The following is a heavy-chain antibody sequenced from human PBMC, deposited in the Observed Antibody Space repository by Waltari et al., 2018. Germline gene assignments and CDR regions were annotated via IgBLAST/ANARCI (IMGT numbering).Heavy chain of an antibody. D-gene: IGHD2-21*02. V-gene: IGHV3-15*05. CDR1: GFIFTDAW. J-gene: IGHJ5*02. CDR2: IKSESDGGTT. Sequence: EVQLVESGGGLVKPGGSLILSCTASGFIFTDAWMSWVRQAPGKGLELVGRIKSESDGGTTEFVAPVEGRFIISRDDSKSTLYLQMNSLKVEDTAMYYCTKANCGGDCPGRNWFDPWGRGTLVTVSS. CDR3: TKANCGGDCPGRNWFDP.